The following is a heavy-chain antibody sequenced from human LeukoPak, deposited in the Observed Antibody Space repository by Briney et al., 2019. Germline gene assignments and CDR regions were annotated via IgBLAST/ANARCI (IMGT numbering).Heavy chain of an antibody. V-gene: IGHV3-48*03. CDR1: GFTFSSYE. CDR3: ARGPYSSSSYFDY. J-gene: IGHJ4*02. Sequence: PGGSLRLSCAASGFTFSSYEMNWVRQAPGKGLEWVSYISTSGSTIYYADSVKGRFTISRDNAKRSLYLQMNSLRAEDTAVYYCARGPYSSSSYFDYWGQETLVTVSS. D-gene: IGHD6-6*01. CDR2: ISTSGSTI.